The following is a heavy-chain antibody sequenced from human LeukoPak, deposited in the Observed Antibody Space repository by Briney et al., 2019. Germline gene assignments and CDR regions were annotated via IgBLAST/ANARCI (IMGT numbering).Heavy chain of an antibody. CDR1: GFTFSSYA. CDR2: ISGSGGST. Sequence: GGSLRLSCAASGFTFSSYAMSWVRQAPGKGLEWVSAISGSGGSTYYADSVKGRFTISRDNAKNSLYLQMNSLRAEDTAVYYCARWWELLNWFDPWGQGTLVTVSS. CDR3: ARWWELLNWFDP. V-gene: IGHV3-23*01. D-gene: IGHD1-26*01. J-gene: IGHJ5*02.